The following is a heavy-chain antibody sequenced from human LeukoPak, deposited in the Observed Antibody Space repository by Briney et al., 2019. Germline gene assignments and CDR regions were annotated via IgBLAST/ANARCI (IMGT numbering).Heavy chain of an antibody. CDR1: GRSFSGYY. J-gene: IGHJ4*02. CDR2: INHSGST. CDR3: ARGNPQWLGALGY. V-gene: IGHV4-34*01. Sequence: SETLSLTCAVYGRSFSGYYWSWIRQPPVKGLEWIGEINHSGSTNHNPSLKSRVTISVDKSKNQFSLKLSSVTAADTAVYYCARGNPQWLGALGYWGQGTLVTVSS. D-gene: IGHD6-19*01.